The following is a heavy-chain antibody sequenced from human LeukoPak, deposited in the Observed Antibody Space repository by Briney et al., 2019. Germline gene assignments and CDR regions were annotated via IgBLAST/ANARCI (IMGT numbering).Heavy chain of an antibody. CDR2: ISSSGSTI. D-gene: IGHD3-10*01. J-gene: IGHJ6*03. Sequence: GGSLRLSCAASGFTFSDYFMNWVRQAPGKGLEWVSYISSSGSTIYYADSVKGRFTISRDNAKNSLYLQMNSLRAEDTAVYYCARGLWFGEEGDYYYMDVWGKGTTVTVSS. CDR1: GFTFSDYF. V-gene: IGHV3-11*04. CDR3: ARGLWFGEEGDYYYMDV.